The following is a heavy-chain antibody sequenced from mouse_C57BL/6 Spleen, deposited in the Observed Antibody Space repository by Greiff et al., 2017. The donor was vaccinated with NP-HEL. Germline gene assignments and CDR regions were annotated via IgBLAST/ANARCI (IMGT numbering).Heavy chain of an antibody. Sequence: LQESEAALVKPGASVKISCKVSGFTFTDHTIHWMKQRPEQGLAWIGYIYPRDGSTKYNEKFKGKATLTADKSSNTAYMQLNSLTSEDSSVYFCARSYGNFYAMDYWGQGTSVTVSS. J-gene: IGHJ4*01. CDR1: GFTFTDHT. D-gene: IGHD2-1*01. V-gene: IGHV1-78*01. CDR3: ARSYGNFYAMDY. CDR2: IYPRDGST.